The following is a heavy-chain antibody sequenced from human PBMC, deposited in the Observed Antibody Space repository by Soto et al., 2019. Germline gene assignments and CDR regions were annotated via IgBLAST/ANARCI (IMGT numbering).Heavy chain of an antibody. J-gene: IGHJ6*02. CDR3: ERGDIVVVPAAMEPYYYYGMDA. CDR2: INHSGST. D-gene: IGHD2-2*01. Sequence: SETLSLTCAVYGGSFSGYYWSWIRQPPGKGLEWIGEINHSGSTNYNPSLKSRVTISVDTSKNQFSLKLSSVTAADTAVYYCERGDIVVVPAAMEPYYYYGMDAWGQGKTVTV. CDR1: GGSFSGYY. V-gene: IGHV4-34*01.